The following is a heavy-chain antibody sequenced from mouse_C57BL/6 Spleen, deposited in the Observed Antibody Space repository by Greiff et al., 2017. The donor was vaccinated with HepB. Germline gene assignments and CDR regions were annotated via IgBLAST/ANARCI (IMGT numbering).Heavy chain of an antibody. Sequence: VQLQQPGAELVKPGASVKMSCKASGYTFTSYWITWVKQRPGQGLEWIGDIYPGSGSTNYNEKFKSKATLTVDTSSSTAYMQLSSLTSEDSAVYYCARYSIYGDYDGYFDVWGTGTTVTVSS. D-gene: IGHD2-4*01. V-gene: IGHV1-55*01. CDR2: IYPGSGST. J-gene: IGHJ1*03. CDR1: GYTFTSYW. CDR3: ARYSIYGDYDGYFDV.